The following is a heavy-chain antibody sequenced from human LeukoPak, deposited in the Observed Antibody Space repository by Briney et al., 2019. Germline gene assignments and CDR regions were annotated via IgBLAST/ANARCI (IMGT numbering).Heavy chain of an antibody. D-gene: IGHD3-10*01. V-gene: IGHV1-69*13. Sequence: TVKVSCKASGGTFSSYAISWVRQAPGQGLEWMGGIIPIFGTANYAQMLQGRVTIMEAEPTSTAYLELSSLRSEDTAVFYCARAGSRIIMVPDVWGQGTTVTVSS. J-gene: IGHJ6*02. CDR2: IIPIFGTA. CDR1: GGTFSSYA. CDR3: ARAGSRIIMVPDV.